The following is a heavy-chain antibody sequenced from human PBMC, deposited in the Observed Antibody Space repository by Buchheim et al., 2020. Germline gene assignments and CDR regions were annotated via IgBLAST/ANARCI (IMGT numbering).Heavy chain of an antibody. CDR1: GDSINGYY. CDR2: ISHIGST. CDR3: ARVIGAHRFDP. V-gene: IGHV4-59*01. D-gene: IGHD3-10*01. J-gene: IGHJ5*02. Sequence: QVQLQESGPGLVKPSETLSLTCTVSGDSINGYYWNWIRQPPGKGLEWIGYISHIGSTNYSPSLTSRVTISVDTSKRQFSLRLNSVTAADTAVYYCARVIGAHRFDPWGQGTL.